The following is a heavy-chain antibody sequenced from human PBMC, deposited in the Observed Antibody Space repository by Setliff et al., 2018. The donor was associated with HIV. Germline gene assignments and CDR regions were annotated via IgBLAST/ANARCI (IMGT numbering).Heavy chain of an antibody. V-gene: IGHV1-69*13. CDR3: ARGDREQLESIHGGVYFYYMNV. Sequence: GASVKVSCKASGGTFSSYVISWVRQAPGQGLEWMGGIIPIFGIADYAQKFQGRVAITADESTSTAYMELSSLRSEDTAVYYCARGDREQLESIHGGVYFYYMNVWGKGTTVTVSS. CDR2: IIPIFGIA. D-gene: IGHD6-13*01. CDR1: GGTFSSYV. J-gene: IGHJ6*03.